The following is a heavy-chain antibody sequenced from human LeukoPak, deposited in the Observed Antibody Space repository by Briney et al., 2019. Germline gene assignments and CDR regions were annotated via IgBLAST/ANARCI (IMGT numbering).Heavy chain of an antibody. Sequence: GGSLRLSCAASGFTFSRYWMSWVRQAPGKGPEWVASVKEDGSQKNYADTVKGRFIISRDNAQKSLVLQMSSLRAEDTAMYYCAREAYWGPGTLVTVSS. J-gene: IGHJ4*02. CDR1: GFTFSRYW. V-gene: IGHV3-7*01. CDR2: VKEDGSQK. CDR3: AREAY.